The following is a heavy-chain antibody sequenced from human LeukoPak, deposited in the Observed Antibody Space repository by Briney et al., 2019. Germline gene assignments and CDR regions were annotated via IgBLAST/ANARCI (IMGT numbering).Heavy chain of an antibody. CDR3: AREFIAAAGNNWFDP. CDR1: GYTFTSYR. J-gene: IGHJ5*02. Sequence: GASVKVSCKASGYTFTSYRISWVRQAPGQGLEWMGWISANNGNTNYAQKLQGRVTMTTDTSTSTAYMELRSLRSDDTAVYYCAREFIAAAGNNWFDPWGQGTLVTVS. V-gene: IGHV1-18*01. CDR2: ISANNGNT. D-gene: IGHD6-13*01.